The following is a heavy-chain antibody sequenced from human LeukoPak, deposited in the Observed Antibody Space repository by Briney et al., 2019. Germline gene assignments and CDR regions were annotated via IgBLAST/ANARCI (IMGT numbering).Heavy chain of an antibody. J-gene: IGHJ4*02. CDR2: VSKTGNT. CDR3: ATRGAPSKFYYFDS. V-gene: IGHV4-59*08. D-gene: IGHD1-26*01. Sequence: PSETLSLTCTVSGASLVTHYWAWIRQPPGKGLEWIGFVSKTGNTNYNASLKSRVTISAVASKNTFSLKLSCPTAAATTVYFCATRGAPSKFYYFDSWGQGTLVTVSS. CDR1: GASLVTHY.